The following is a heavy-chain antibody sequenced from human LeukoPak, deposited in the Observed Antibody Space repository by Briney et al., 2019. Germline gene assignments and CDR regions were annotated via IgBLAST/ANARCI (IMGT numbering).Heavy chain of an antibody. CDR2: IYISGST. V-gene: IGHV4-4*07. J-gene: IGHJ5*02. D-gene: IGHD3-10*01. CDR3: ARGGYYGSGNDFRFDP. CDR1: GGSISSYY. Sequence: SETLSLTCTVSGGSISSYYWSWIRQPAGKGLEWIGRIYISGSTNYKPSLKSRVTISVDTSKNQFSLKLNSVTAADTAVYYCARGGYYGSGNDFRFDPWGQGTLVTVSS.